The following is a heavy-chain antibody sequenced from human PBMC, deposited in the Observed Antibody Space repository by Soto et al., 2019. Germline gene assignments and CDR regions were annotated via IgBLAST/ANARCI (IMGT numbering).Heavy chain of an antibody. J-gene: IGHJ6*02. CDR3: ARSGGGSSYYYYGMDV. D-gene: IGHD2-15*01. CDR2: VYVTGTGT. CDR1: GYPFTTYH. V-gene: IGHV1-46*01. Sequence: ASGRVSCKASGYPFTTYHLRWVRQAPGQGLEWMGIVYVTGTGTRAAQKFQGRVTITADESTSTAYMELSSLRSEDTAVYYCARSGGGSSYYYYGMDVWGQGTTVTVSS.